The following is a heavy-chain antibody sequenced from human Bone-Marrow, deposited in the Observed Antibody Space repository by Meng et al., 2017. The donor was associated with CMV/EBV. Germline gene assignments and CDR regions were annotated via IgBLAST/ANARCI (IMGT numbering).Heavy chain of an antibody. CDR1: GFTFTDYY. V-gene: IGHV1-2*02. CDR2: INPDRGDT. Sequence: ASVKVSCKASGFTFTDYYIHWVRHAPGQGLEWMGWINPDRGDTNYVEKFQGRVTVTRDTSIRTVFMELSSLTSDDTAMYYCTRGGYYYDTADTFDIWGQGTLVTVSS. CDR3: TRGGYYYDTADTFDI. J-gene: IGHJ3*02. D-gene: IGHD3-22*01.